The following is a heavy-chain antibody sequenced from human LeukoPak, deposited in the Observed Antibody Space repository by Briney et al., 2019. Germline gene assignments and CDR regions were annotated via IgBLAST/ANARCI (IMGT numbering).Heavy chain of an antibody. Sequence: ASVQVSCKTSGYTFTTYGVSWVRQAPGQGLEWMGWISGDTGNTNYAERFQGRVTMTTDTSTSTVYMELTSLRSDDTAVYYCARGVVSASLYYFDFWGQGTLVTVS. CDR3: ARGVVSASLYYFDF. CDR2: ISGDTGNT. J-gene: IGHJ4*02. CDR1: GYTFTTYG. D-gene: IGHD2-2*01. V-gene: IGHV1-18*01.